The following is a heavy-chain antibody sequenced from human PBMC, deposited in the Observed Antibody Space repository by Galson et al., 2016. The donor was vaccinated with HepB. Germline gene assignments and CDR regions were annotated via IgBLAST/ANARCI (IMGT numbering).Heavy chain of an antibody. Sequence: SLRLSCAASGFTFSRYGMHWVRQTPGKGLEWVAGILYDESNEKYADSVKGRFNISRDNSKKTLNLQMNSLRVEDTATYYCAREEAMVQGVRMKIFAGLHYYGMDVWAKGTTVTVSS. D-gene: IGHD3-10*01. J-gene: IGHJ6*04. CDR3: AREEAMVQGVRMKIFAGLHYYGMDV. CDR1: GFTFSRYG. V-gene: IGHV3-33*01. CDR2: ILYDESNE.